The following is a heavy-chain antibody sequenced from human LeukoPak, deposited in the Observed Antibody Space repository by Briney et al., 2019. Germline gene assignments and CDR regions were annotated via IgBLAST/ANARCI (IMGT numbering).Heavy chain of an antibody. CDR1: GFIFSNYW. J-gene: IGHJ3*01. CDR2: IKPDGNDR. V-gene: IGHV3-7*01. CDR3: ARDDTQRGGNEYYDALDF. D-gene: IGHD4-23*01. Sequence: PGGSLRLSCAASGFIFSNYWMAWVRQAPGKGLEWVANIKPDGNDRNFVDSVKGRFTISIDNAKKSVYLQMNSLRVEDTAVYYCARDDTQRGGNEYYDALDFWGQGTMVTVSS.